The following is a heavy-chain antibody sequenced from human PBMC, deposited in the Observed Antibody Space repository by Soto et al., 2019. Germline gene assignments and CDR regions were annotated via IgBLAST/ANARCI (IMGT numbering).Heavy chain of an antibody. V-gene: IGHV4-34*09. J-gene: IGHJ5*02. D-gene: IGHD4-4*01. CDR1: GGSLSGYD. CDR3: ERDQGHTRSGVTNWFDP. Sequence: SETLSLTCGVYGGSLSGYDWSWIRQPPGKGLEWIGDIYYSGSTYYNPSLKSRVTISVDTSKNQFSLKLSSVTAADTAVYYCERDQGHTRSGVTNWFDPWGQGTLVTVSS. CDR2: IYYSGST.